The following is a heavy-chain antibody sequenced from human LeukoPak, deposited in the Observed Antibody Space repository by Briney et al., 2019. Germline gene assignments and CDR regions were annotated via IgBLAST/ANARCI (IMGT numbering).Heavy chain of an antibody. D-gene: IGHD3-10*01. CDR1: GGSISSGGYY. CDR3: ARQVRRETYGMDV. J-gene: IGHJ6*02. V-gene: IGHV4-31*03. Sequence: SETLSLTCTVSGGSISSGGYYWSWIRQHPGKGLEWIGYIYYSGSTYYNPSLKSRVTISVDTSKNQFSLKLSSVTAADTAVYYCARQVRRETYGMDVWGQGTTVTVSS. CDR2: IYYSGST.